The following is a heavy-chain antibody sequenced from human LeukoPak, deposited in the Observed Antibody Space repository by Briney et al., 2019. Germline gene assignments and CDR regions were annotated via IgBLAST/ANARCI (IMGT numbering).Heavy chain of an antibody. CDR2: ISGGGGVT. V-gene: IGHV3-23*01. Sequence: GVSLRLSCAANGFTFSNYAMSWVRQAPGKGLEWVSAISGGGGVTYYADSVKGRFTISRDNSKNTLYLQMNSLRAEDTAVYYCAKDSRVATIEIFDYWGQGTLVTVSS. J-gene: IGHJ4*02. CDR1: GFTFSNYA. D-gene: IGHD5-12*01. CDR3: AKDSRVATIEIFDY.